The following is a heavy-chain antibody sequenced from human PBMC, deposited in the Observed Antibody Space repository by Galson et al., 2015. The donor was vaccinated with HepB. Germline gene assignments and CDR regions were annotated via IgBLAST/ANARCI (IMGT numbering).Heavy chain of an antibody. CDR1: GGSINDYY. J-gene: IGHJ4*02. D-gene: IGHD1-26*01. Sequence: ETLSLTCTVSGGSINDYYWSWIRQPAGKGLEWIGRIYNSGSTNYNPSLKSRVTMSVDTSKNQFSLKLSSVTAADTAVYYCVGGVSGSGSYLGWGQGTLVTVSS. CDR2: IYNSGST. V-gene: IGHV4-4*07. CDR3: VGGVSGSGSYLG.